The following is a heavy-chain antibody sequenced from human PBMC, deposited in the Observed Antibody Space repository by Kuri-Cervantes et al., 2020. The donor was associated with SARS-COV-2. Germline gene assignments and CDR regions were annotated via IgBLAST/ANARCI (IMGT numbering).Heavy chain of an antibody. Sequence: GESLKISCAASGFTFSSYGMHWVRQAPGKGLEWVAVISYDGSNKYYADSVKGRFTISRDNSKNTLYLQMNSLRAEDTAVYYCAKAYDPYGMDVWGQGTTVPSP. CDR2: ISYDGSNK. V-gene: IGHV3-30*18. D-gene: IGHD5-12*01. J-gene: IGHJ6*02. CDR3: AKAYDPYGMDV. CDR1: GFTFSSYG.